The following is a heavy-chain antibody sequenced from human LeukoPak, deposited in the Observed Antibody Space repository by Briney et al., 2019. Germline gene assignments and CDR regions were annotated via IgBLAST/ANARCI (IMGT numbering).Heavy chain of an antibody. V-gene: IGHV1-46*01. J-gene: IGHJ5*02. CDR1: GYTFTTYK. Sequence: ASVKVSCKGSGYTFTTYKMHWVRQAPGQGLEWMGIINPDGGSTSYAQKFQGRVTMGVTMSVDTSKNQFSLKLSSVTAADTAVYYCARDSGTPFDPWGQGTLVTVSS. CDR3: ARDSGTPFDP. D-gene: IGHD1-1*01. CDR2: INPDGGST.